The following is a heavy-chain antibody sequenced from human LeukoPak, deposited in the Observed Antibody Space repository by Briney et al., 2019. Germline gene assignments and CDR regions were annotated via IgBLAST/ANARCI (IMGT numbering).Heavy chain of an antibody. CDR1: GASFSSYY. Sequence: PSETLSLTCTVSGASFSSYYWTWIRQPAGKGLEWIGRIYSSGNTNYNPSLESRVTMSIDTSKKQISLKLTSVTAADTAVYYCARERGNLRGDAFDIWGQGTMVTVSS. J-gene: IGHJ3*02. D-gene: IGHD1-26*01. V-gene: IGHV4-4*07. CDR3: ARERGNLRGDAFDI. CDR2: IYSSGNT.